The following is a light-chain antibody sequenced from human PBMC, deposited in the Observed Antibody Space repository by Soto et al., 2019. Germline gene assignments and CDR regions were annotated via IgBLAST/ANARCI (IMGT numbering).Light chain of an antibody. J-gene: IGKJ5*01. CDR3: QQRSNWPPIT. CDR2: DAS. CDR1: QSVSNTF. Sequence: DNVLTQSPGTLSLSPGERATLSCRAGQSVSNTFLAWYQQKPGQAPRLLIYDASNRATGIPARFSGSGSGTDFTLTISSLEPEDFAVYYCQQRSNWPPITFGQGTRLEIK. V-gene: IGKV3-11*01.